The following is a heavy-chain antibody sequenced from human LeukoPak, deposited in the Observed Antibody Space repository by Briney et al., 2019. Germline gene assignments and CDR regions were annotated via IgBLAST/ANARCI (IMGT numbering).Heavy chain of an antibody. CDR3: ARGRFAELLFDI. D-gene: IGHD1-7*01. CDR2: IYYSGST. J-gene: IGHJ4*02. V-gene: IGHV4-59*08. Sequence: SETLSLTCTVSGGSISSYYWSWFRRPPGKGLEWIGYIYYSGSTNYNPSLKSRVSISVDTSNNQFSLRSTSATAADTAMYYCARGRFAELLFDIWGQGTLVTVSS. CDR1: GGSISSYY.